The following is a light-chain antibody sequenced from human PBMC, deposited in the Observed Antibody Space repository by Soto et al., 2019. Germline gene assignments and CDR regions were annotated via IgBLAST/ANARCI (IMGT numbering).Light chain of an antibody. CDR1: SSDVGGHNS. J-gene: IGLJ1*01. CDR2: DVS. CDR3: SSFTRSXTYV. V-gene: IGLV2-14*01. Sequence: QSSLTQPASVSGSPGQSITVSCTGTSSDVGGHNSVSWYRQDPGKAPKLMIYDVSNRPSGVSDRFSGSKSGNTASLTISGLQIEDEADYYCSSFTRSXTYVVGTGTKVXV.